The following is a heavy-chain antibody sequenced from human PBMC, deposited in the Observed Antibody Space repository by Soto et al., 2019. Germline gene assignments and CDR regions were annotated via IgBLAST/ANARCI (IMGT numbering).Heavy chain of an antibody. D-gene: IGHD3-10*01. Sequence: GGSLRLSCTGSGFPFDDFAINWGRQAPGKGLEGVSDISSSGSTIYYADSVKGRLTSSRDNAKNSLYLQMKSLRDVDTAVYSCASDLLRPYYYGSGAPAARDAFDIWGQGKMVT. CDR1: GFPFDDFA. J-gene: IGHJ3*02. V-gene: IGHV3-48*03. CDR3: ASDLLRPYYYGSGAPAARDAFDI. CDR2: ISSSGSTI.